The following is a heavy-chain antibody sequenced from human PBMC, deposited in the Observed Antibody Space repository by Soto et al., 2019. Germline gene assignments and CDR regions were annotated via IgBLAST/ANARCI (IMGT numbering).Heavy chain of an antibody. CDR3: AIDKAADYDYGHNLGYGMDV. Sequence: SLKVSCKASGGTFSSYAISWVRHAPGQGLEWMGGIIPIFGTANYAQKFQGRVTITADESTSTAYMELSSLRSEDTAVYYCAIDKAADYDYGHNLGYGMDVSGQGNTVTVSS. CDR2: IIPIFGTA. J-gene: IGHJ6*02. V-gene: IGHV1-69*13. D-gene: IGHD4-17*01. CDR1: GGTFSSYA.